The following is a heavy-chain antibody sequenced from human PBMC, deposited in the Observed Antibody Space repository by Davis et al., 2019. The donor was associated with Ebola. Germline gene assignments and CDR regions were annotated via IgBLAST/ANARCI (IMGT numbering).Heavy chain of an antibody. CDR1: GGSFSGYY. D-gene: IGHD6-13*01. J-gene: IGHJ5*02. CDR2: INHSGST. Sequence: MPSETLSLTCAVYGGSFSGYYWSWIRQPPGKGLEWIGEINHSGSTNYNPSLESRVTISVDTSKNQFSLKLSSVTAADTAMYYCARRGTSSWYAGWFDPWGQGTLVTVSS. CDR3: ARRGTSSWYAGWFDP. V-gene: IGHV4-34*01.